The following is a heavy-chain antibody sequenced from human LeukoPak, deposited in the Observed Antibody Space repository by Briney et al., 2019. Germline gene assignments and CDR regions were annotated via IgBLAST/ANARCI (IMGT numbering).Heavy chain of an antibody. Sequence: GRSLRLSCAASGFTFDDYAMHWVRQAPGKGLEWVSAISGSGGSTYYADSVKGRFTISRDNSKNTLYLQMNSLRAEDTAVYYCAKDYYYGSGSYHSPLYYYGMDVWGQGTTVTVSS. CDR3: AKDYYYGSGSYHSPLYYYGMDV. CDR1: GFTFDDYA. CDR2: ISGSGGST. J-gene: IGHJ6*02. D-gene: IGHD3-10*01. V-gene: IGHV3-23*01.